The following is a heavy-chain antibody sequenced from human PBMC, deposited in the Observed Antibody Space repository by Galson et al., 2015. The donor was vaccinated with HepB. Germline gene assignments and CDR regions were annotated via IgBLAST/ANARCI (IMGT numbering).Heavy chain of an antibody. CDR1: GGSMTSSYYY. CDR3: TRLYFYDSSGYLFDS. CDR2: IYYSGST. J-gene: IGHJ5*01. Sequence: SETLSLTCTVSGGSMTSSYYYWGWIRQPPGKGLEWIGSIYYSGSTYYSPSLKSRVTISVDTSKNQFSLNVTAVTAADTAMYYCTRLYFYDSSGYLFDSWGQGTLVTVSA. D-gene: IGHD3-22*01. V-gene: IGHV4-39*01.